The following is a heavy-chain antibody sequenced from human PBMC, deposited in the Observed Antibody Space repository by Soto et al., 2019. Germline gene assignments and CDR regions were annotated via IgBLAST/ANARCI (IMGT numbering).Heavy chain of an antibody. J-gene: IGHJ5*02. CDR1: GGSISSYY. Sequence: PSETLSLTCRVSGGSISSYYWSWILQPAEKGLGWIGRIYTSGSTNYNPSLKSRVTMSVDTSKNQFSLKLSSVTAADTAVYYCARDTSSRGYGFAVVNWFDPWGQGTQVTVS. V-gene: IGHV4-4*07. D-gene: IGHD6-13*01. CDR3: ARDTSSRGYGFAVVNWFDP. CDR2: IYTSGST.